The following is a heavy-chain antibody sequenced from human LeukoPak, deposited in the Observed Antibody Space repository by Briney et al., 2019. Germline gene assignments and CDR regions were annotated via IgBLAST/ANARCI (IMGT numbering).Heavy chain of an antibody. CDR1: GYIFIGYY. D-gene: IGHD1-26*01. CDR3: ARGLSYSGSYYFDY. J-gene: IGHJ4*02. Sequence: ASVKVSCKASGYIFIGYYIHWVRQAPGQGLAWMGWINPNSGGTNYAQEFQGRVTMTRDTSISTAYMELTRLTSDDTAVYYCARGLSYSGSYYFDYWGQGTLVPVSS. CDR2: INPNSGGT. V-gene: IGHV1-2*02.